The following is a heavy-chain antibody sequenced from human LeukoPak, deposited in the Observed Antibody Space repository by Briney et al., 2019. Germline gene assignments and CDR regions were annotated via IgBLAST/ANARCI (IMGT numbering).Heavy chain of an antibody. D-gene: IGHD6-19*01. Sequence: PGVALRLSCAASGFTFSTYGLHWVRQAPGKGLEWVALIWYDGSNKYYADSVKGRFTISRDNSKNTLYLQMNSLRAEDTAVYYCAREKQKYSSGWYCLDYWGQGTLVTVSS. CDR3: AREKQKYSSGWYCLDY. J-gene: IGHJ4*02. V-gene: IGHV3-33*01. CDR2: IWYDGSNK. CDR1: GFTFSTYG.